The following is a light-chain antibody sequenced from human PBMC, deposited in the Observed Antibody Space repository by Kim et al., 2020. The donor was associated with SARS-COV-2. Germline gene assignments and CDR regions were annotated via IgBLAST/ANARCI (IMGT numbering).Light chain of an antibody. CDR2: VNT. V-gene: IGLV1-40*01. J-gene: IGLJ1*01. Sequence: FTISCTGTSSNIGAGYDVHWFQHLPGTAPKLLIYVNTNRPSGVPDRFSGSKSGTSASLAITGLQAEDEADYYCQSYDSSLSALYVFGTGTKVTVL. CDR1: SSNIGAGYD. CDR3: QSYDSSLSALYV.